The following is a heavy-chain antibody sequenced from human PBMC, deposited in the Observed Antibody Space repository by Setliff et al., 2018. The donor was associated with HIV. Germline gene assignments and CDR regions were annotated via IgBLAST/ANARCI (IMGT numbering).Heavy chain of an antibody. CDR2: ISWNSGRI. D-gene: IGHD3-10*01. Sequence: GGSLRLSCAASGFIFDDYAMYWVRQAPGKGLEWVSGISWNSGRIVYADSVKGRFTISRDNAKKSLYLQMNSLRPEDTAFYYCVKALMVQGVSLQYFQYWGQGTLVTVSS. CDR3: VKALMVQGVSLQYFQY. J-gene: IGHJ1*01. CDR1: GFIFDDYA. V-gene: IGHV3-9*01.